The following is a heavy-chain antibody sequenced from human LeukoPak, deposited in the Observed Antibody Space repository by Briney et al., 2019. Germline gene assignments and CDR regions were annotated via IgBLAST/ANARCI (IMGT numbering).Heavy chain of an antibody. V-gene: IGHV1-3*01. CDR2: IDAGNGDT. Sequence: GASVKVSCKASGYTFSDYAMHWVRQAPGQRFEWMGWIDAGNGDTRYSQKFQGRVTITRDTSASTAYIELRSLRSEDTAMYYCARDAGGYDPYYYYGMDVWGQGTTVTVSS. CDR3: ARDAGGYDPYYYYGMDV. CDR1: GYTFSDYA. D-gene: IGHD5-12*01. J-gene: IGHJ6*02.